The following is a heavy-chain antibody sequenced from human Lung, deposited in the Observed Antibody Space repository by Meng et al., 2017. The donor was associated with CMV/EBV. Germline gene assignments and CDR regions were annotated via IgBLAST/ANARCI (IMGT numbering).Heavy chain of an antibody. CDR1: GYTFSSYA. CDR2: INTKTGRT. J-gene: IGHJ4*02. CDR3: ARDTPHRLFDY. V-gene: IGHV7-4-1*02. Sequence: SCKTSGYTFSSYAINWVRQAPGQGLEWMGWINTKTGRTTYAQGFTGRFVFSLDTSVSTTYLQISSLKAEDTAVYYCARDTPHRLFDYWGQGTLVTVSS. D-gene: IGHD2-21*02.